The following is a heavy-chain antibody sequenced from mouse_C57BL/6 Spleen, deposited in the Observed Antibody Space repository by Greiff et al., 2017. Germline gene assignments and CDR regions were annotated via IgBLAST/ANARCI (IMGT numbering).Heavy chain of an antibody. Sequence: VQLQQPGAELVRPGSSVKLSCKASGYTFTSYWMHWVKQRPIQGLEWIGNIDPSDSETHYNQKFKDKATLTVDKSSITAYMQLSSLSSEDSAVYYCARDSSGAYYAMDYWGQGTSVTVSS. CDR1: GYTFTSYW. J-gene: IGHJ4*01. CDR3: ARDSSGAYYAMDY. D-gene: IGHD3-2*02. V-gene: IGHV1-52*01. CDR2: IDPSDSET.